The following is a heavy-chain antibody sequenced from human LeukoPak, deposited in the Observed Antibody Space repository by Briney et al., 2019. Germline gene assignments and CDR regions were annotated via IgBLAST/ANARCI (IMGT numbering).Heavy chain of an antibody. V-gene: IGHV3-23*01. Sequence: GGSLRLSCAASGFTFSSYSMNWVRQAPGEGLEWVSAIIGSGGSTYYGDSVKGRFTISRDNSKNTLYLQMNSLRAEDTAVYYCAKPTYYYDSSGYYETYYFDYWGQGTLVTVSS. D-gene: IGHD3-22*01. J-gene: IGHJ4*02. CDR3: AKPTYYYDSSGYYETYYFDY. CDR2: IIGSGGST. CDR1: GFTFSSYS.